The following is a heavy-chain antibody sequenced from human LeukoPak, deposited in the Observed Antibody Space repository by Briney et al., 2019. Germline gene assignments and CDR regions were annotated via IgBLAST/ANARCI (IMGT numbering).Heavy chain of an antibody. D-gene: IGHD3-10*01. Sequence: SETLSLTCAVYGGSFSGYYWSWIRQPPGKGLEWIGEINDSGTTNYNPSLKSRVTISEDTLRNQFSLKLSSVTAADTAVYYCARSGRYQIYWGRGTLVTVSS. V-gene: IGHV4-34*01. CDR3: ARSGRYQIY. CDR1: GGSFSGYY. J-gene: IGHJ4*02. CDR2: INDSGTT.